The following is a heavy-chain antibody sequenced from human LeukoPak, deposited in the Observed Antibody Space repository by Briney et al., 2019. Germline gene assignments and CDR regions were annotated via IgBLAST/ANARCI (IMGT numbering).Heavy chain of an antibody. D-gene: IGHD2-15*01. CDR1: GFTFSSYA. Sequence: PGGSLRLSCAASGFTFSSYAMSWVRQAPGKGLEWVSAIYSGGDTYYADSVKGRFTISRDNSKNTLFLQMNRLRAEDTAVYYCVRREDTGFFDYWGQGTLVTVSS. CDR2: IYSGGDT. CDR3: VRREDTGFFDY. V-gene: IGHV3-66*01. J-gene: IGHJ4*02.